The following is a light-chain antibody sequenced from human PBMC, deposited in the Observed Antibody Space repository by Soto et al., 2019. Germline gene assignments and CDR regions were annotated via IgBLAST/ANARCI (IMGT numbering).Light chain of an antibody. CDR1: QSISTS. CDR2: SAS. CDR3: QASYTTLLS. V-gene: IGKV1-39*01. J-gene: IGKJ4*01. Sequence: DIQMTQSPSSLSASVGDRVTITCRASQSISTSLNWYQQKPGKAPNLLIYSASSLQSGVPSRFSGSGSGTAFPFTISSLQREDFATYYCQASYTTLLSFGGGTQVEIK.